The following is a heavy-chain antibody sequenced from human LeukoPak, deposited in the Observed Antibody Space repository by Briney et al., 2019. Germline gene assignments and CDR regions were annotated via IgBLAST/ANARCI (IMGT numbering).Heavy chain of an antibody. Sequence: GASVNVSCKAPGYTFTSYAMHWVRQAPGQGLEWMGWINPNSGGTNYAQKFQGRVTMTRDTSISTAYMEPSRLRSDDTAVYYCARIRGAADYWGQGTLVTVSS. D-gene: IGHD3-10*01. CDR1: GYTFTSYA. V-gene: IGHV1-2*02. CDR2: INPNSGGT. CDR3: ARIRGAADY. J-gene: IGHJ4*02.